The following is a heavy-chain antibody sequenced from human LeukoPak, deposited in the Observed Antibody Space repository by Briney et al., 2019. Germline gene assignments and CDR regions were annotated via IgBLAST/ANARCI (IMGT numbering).Heavy chain of an antibody. CDR2: INAGNGNT. CDR3: ARDEARITIFGVAGYFDY. CDR1: GYTFTSYA. Sequence: ASVKVSCKASGYTFTSYAMHWVRQAPGQRLEWMGWINAGNGNTKYSQKFQGRVTITRDTSASTAYMVLSSLRSEDTAVYYCARDEARITIFGVAGYFDYWGQGTLVTASS. D-gene: IGHD3-3*01. J-gene: IGHJ4*02. V-gene: IGHV1-3*01.